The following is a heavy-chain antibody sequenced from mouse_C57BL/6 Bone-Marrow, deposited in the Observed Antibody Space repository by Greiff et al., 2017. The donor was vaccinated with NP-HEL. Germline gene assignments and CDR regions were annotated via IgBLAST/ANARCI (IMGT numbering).Heavy chain of an antibody. D-gene: IGHD1-1*01. CDR3: ARPNYGSYWYFDV. Sequence: EVKLVESGGDLVKPGGSLKLSCAASGFTFSSYGMSWVRQTPDKRLEWVATISSGGSYTYYPDSVKGRFTISRDNAKNTLYLQLSSLKSEDTARYYCARPNYGSYWYFDVWGTGTTVTVSS. J-gene: IGHJ1*03. CDR1: GFTFSSYG. CDR2: ISSGGSYT. V-gene: IGHV5-6*01.